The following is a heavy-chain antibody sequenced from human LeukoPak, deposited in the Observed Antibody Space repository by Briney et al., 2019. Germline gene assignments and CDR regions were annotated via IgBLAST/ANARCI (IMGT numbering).Heavy chain of an antibody. D-gene: IGHD4-17*01. CDR1: GFNIKDYA. J-gene: IGHJ5*02. V-gene: IGHV3-23*01. Sequence: PGGSLRLSCAASGFNIKDYALTWVRHAPGEGLEWISTISGSGGSRYYRDSVKGRFTVSRDNSKNTVYLQMDSLRADDTALYYCAKARRTTVTTYCFDPWGQGTLVTVSS. CDR3: AKARRTTVTTYCFDP. CDR2: ISGSGGSR.